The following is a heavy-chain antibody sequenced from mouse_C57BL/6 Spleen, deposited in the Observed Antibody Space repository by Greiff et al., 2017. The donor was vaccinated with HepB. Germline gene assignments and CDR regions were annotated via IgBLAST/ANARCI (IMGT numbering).Heavy chain of an antibody. D-gene: IGHD1-1*01. J-gene: IGHJ2*01. CDR1: GFTFSSYG. CDR3: ARHEDYYGSSYGFDY. CDR2: ISSGGSYT. Sequence: EVKLVESGGDLVKPGGSLKLSCAASGFTFSSYGMSWVRQTPDKRLEWVATISSGGSYTYYPDSVKGRFTISRDNAKNTLYLQMSSLKSEDTAMYYCARHEDYYGSSYGFDYWGQGTTLTVSS. V-gene: IGHV5-6*01.